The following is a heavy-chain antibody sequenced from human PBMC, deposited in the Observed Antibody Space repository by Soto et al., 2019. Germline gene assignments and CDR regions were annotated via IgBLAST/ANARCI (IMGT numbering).Heavy chain of an antibody. J-gene: IGHJ6*02. CDR2: ISLCGGA. D-gene: IGHD3-3*02. CDR1: GGSFSGYY. V-gene: IGHV4-34*02. Sequence: QVQPGQWGAGLLKPSETLSLTCAVYGGSFSGYYWSWIRQSPGKGLERIGEISLCGGANYNSSFKIRVTISVDTSKNQFALMLYSVTAADTAVYYCARDRQYYQFWSGCQNEGPWAMDVWGQATTVTVSS. CDR3: ARDRQYYQFWSGCQNEGPWAMDV.